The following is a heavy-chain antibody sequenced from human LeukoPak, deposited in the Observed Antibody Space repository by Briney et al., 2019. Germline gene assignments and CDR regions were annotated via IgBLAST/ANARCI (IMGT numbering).Heavy chain of an antibody. CDR3: ARDAPQVPAAGVLAS. CDR1: GFTFSSYG. V-gene: IGHV3-53*01. J-gene: IGHJ5*02. D-gene: IGHD6-13*01. Sequence: PGGSLRLSCAASGFTFSSYGMHWVRQAPGKGLEWVSVMYSGGDTYYADSVKGRFTFSRDISKNTLYLQMNGLRTEDTAMYYCARDAPQVPAAGVLASWGQGTLVTVSS. CDR2: MYSGGDT.